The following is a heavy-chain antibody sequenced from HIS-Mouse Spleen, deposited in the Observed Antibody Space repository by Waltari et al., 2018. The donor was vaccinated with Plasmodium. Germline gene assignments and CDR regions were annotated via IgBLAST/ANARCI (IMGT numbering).Heavy chain of an antibody. CDR3: ARVTSSGVYWYFDL. V-gene: IGHV4-34*01. D-gene: IGHD3-3*01. CDR2: INHSGST. CDR1: GGSFRGYY. J-gene: IGHJ2*01. Sequence: QVQLQQWGAGLLKPSETLSLTCAVYGGSFRGYYWSGIRQPPGKGLEWIGEINHSGSTNYNPSLKSRVTISVDTSKNQFSLKLSSVTAADTAVYYCARVTSSGVYWYFDLWGRGTLVTVSS.